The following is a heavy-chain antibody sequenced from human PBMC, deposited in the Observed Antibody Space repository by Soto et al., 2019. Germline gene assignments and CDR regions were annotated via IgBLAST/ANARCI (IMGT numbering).Heavy chain of an antibody. CDR1: GFSFVNYG. J-gene: IGHJ4*02. D-gene: IGHD3-3*01. Sequence: EVQLLESGGGLVQPGGSVRLSCGTSGFSFVNYGMGWVRQAPGKGLEWVSGISSSGGRKYFADSVRGRFTISRDNSKNTMYLQMDSLRVEDTAVYYCAKVAKPRVVIEYFDYWGQGSLVTVSS. CDR3: AKVAKPRVVIEYFDY. V-gene: IGHV3-23*01. CDR2: ISSSGGRK.